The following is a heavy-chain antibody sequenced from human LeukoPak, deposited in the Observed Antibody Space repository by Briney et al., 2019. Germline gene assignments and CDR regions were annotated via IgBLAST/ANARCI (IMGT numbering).Heavy chain of an antibody. V-gene: IGHV1-8*01. D-gene: IGHD6-19*01. J-gene: IGHJ4*02. CDR1: GYTFTSYD. Sequence: ASVKVFCKASGYTFTSYDINWVRQATGQGLEWMGWMNPNSGDTGCAQKFRGRVTLSRNTSRSTAYMELSSLISEDTAVYYCARGRGSGWLFGDYWGQGTLDTVSS. CDR3: ARGRGSGWLFGDY. CDR2: MNPNSGDT.